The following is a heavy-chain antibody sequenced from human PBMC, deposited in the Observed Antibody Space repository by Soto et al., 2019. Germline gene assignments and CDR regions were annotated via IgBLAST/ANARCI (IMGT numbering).Heavy chain of an antibody. D-gene: IGHD3-9*01. CDR2: ISGSGGST. J-gene: IGHJ3*02. CDR3: AKDRGDILTGSAFDAFDI. Sequence: HPGGSLRLSCAASGFTFSSYAMSWVRQAPGKGLEWVSAISGSGGSTYYADSVKGRFTISRDNSKNTLYLQMNSLRAEDTAVYYCAKDRGDILTGSAFDAFDIWGQGTMVTVSS. CDR1: GFTFSSYA. V-gene: IGHV3-23*01.